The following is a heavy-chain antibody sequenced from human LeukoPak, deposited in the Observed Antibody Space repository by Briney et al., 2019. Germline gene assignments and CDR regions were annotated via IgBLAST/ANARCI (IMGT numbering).Heavy chain of an antibody. CDR2: IWHDGSNK. Sequence: GGSLRLSCAASGFTFSSYGMHWVRQAPGKGLEWVTIIWHDGSNKYYADSVKGRFTISRDNSKNTLSLQMNSLRVEDTAVYYCAREYYYDGSGYYGSDYWGQGTLVTVSS. V-gene: IGHV3-33*08. D-gene: IGHD3-22*01. J-gene: IGHJ4*02. CDR3: AREYYYDGSGYYGSDY. CDR1: GFTFSSYG.